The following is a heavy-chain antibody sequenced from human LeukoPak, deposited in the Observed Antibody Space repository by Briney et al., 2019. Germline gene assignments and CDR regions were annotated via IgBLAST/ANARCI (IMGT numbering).Heavy chain of an antibody. CDR2: IYYSGST. D-gene: IGHD4-11*01. J-gene: IGHJ4*02. CDR1: GGSISSSSYY. CDR3: ARQRPLYSNLDY. V-gene: IGHV4-39*01. Sequence: SETLSLTCTVSGGSISSSSYYWGWIRQPPGKGLEWIGSIYYSGSTYYNPSLKSRVTISVDTSKNQFSLKLSSVTAADTAVYYCARQRPLYSNLDYWGQGTLVTVSS.